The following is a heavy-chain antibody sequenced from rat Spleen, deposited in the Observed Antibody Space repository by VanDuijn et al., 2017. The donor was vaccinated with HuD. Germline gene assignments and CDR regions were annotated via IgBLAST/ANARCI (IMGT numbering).Heavy chain of an antibody. D-gene: IGHD1-6*01. CDR3: ARRHYGYTDYFDY. V-gene: IGHV5-7*01. J-gene: IGHJ2*01. Sequence: EVQLVESGGGLVQPGRSMKVSCAASGLTFSDYGMAWVRQVPKKGLEWVAFISYDGSSTFYRDSVKGRFTISRDNAKSTLSLQMDSLRSEDTATYYCARRHYGYTDYFDYWGQGVMVTVSS. CDR2: ISYDGSST. CDR1: GLTFSDYG.